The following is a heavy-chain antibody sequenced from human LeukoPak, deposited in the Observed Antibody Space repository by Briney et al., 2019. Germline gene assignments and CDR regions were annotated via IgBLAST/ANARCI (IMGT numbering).Heavy chain of an antibody. Sequence: AETLSLTCTVSGGSISSSGYYWGWIRQPPGKGLEWIGSIYYSGSTYYNPSLKGRVTISVDTSKNQFSLKLSSVAAADTAVYYCARDPTAAGKGAWFDPWGQGTLVTVSS. CDR3: ARDPTAAGKGAWFDP. V-gene: IGHV4-39*02. CDR2: IYYSGST. CDR1: GGSISSSGYY. J-gene: IGHJ5*02. D-gene: IGHD6-13*01.